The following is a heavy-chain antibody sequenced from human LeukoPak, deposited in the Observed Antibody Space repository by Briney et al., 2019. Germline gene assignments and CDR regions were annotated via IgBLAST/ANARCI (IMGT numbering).Heavy chain of an antibody. D-gene: IGHD6-19*01. Sequence: SETLSLTCTVSGYSISSGYYWGWMGQPPGKGGEWIGSSYHSGSTYYNPTLKRRVTISVDTTKKKFCMKLSSLTAADTAVYCSATIAVSTVDYWGQGTLLTVSS. CDR3: ATIAVSTVDY. CDR1: GYSISSGYY. J-gene: IGHJ4*02. CDR2: SYHSGST. V-gene: IGHV4-38-2*02.